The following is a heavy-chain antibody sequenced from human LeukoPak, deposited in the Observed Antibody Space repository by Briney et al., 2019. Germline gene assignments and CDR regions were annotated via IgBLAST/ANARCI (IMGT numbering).Heavy chain of an antibody. CDR1: GFTFSDYW. CDR2: IKYDGDEE. Sequence: GGSLRLSCAASGFTFSDYWMSWMRQAPGKGLEWVANIKYDGDEEYYMESVKGRFTISRDNAKNSLYLQLNSLRVEDTAVYYCKSGGAAPGSFDNWGQGTLVTVSP. V-gene: IGHV3-7*01. CDR3: KSGGAAPGSFDN. J-gene: IGHJ4*02. D-gene: IGHD6-13*01.